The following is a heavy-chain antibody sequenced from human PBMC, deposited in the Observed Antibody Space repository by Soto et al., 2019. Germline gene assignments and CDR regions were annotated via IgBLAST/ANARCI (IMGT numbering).Heavy chain of an antibody. D-gene: IGHD6-25*01. J-gene: IGHJ4*02. Sequence: QVRLQESGPGLVKPSQTLSLTCTVSGGSVSSGGFYWNWIRQHPGKGLEWIGYMYNDGRTEYNPLIKCRVSISVDTPKNKFSLKVMSVTVADTAVYYCTREAGYWGQGILVTVSS. CDR1: GGSVSSGGFY. CDR3: TREAGY. V-gene: IGHV4-31*03. CDR2: MYNDGRT.